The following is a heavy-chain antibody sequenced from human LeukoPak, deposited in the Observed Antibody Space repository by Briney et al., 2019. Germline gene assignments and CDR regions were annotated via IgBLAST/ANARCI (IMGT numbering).Heavy chain of an antibody. Sequence: PVGSLRLSCAASGFTVSTNYMSWVRQAPGKGLEWVSVIYSAGATYYADSVKGRFTISRDDSKNTLYLQMNSLRAEDTAVYYCARDSRSLGATTTEDYWGQGTLVTVSS. V-gene: IGHV3-53*01. D-gene: IGHD1-26*01. CDR3: ARDSRSLGATTTEDY. CDR1: GFTVSTNY. J-gene: IGHJ4*02. CDR2: IYSAGAT.